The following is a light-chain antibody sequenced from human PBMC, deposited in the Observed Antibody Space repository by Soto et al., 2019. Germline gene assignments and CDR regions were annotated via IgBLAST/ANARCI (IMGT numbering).Light chain of an antibody. J-gene: IGKJ1*01. CDR3: QQYNSYPGT. Sequence: EIVLTQSPDALSLSPGEGASLSCRASQSVHTFLAWYQQKPGQAPRLLIYGASTRATGVPDRFSGSGSGTDFTLTISSLQTDDFATYYCQQYNSYPGTFGHGTKVDIK. CDR2: GAS. CDR1: QSVHTF. V-gene: IGKV3D-15*01.